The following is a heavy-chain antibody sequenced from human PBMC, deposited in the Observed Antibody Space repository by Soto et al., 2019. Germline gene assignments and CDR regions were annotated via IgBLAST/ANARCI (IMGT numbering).Heavy chain of an antibody. D-gene: IGHD3-10*01. Sequence: QITLKESGPALVKPTQTLTLTCTFSGFSLSTSGEAVGWIRQPPGEALEWLALIYWDDDNRYNPTLKTRLTSTKDTSKNQLVLTLTNIDPVDTATYYCANYVSASPAGWFDPWGQGIL. V-gene: IGHV2-5*02. CDR2: IYWDDDN. CDR3: ANYVSASPAGWFDP. J-gene: IGHJ5*02. CDR1: GFSLSTSGEA.